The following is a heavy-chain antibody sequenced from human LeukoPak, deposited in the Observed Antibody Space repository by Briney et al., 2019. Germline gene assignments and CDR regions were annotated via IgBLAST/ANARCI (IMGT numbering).Heavy chain of an antibody. CDR1: GFSLNNYA. D-gene: IGHD3-3*01. V-gene: IGHV3-33*01. CDR3: ARDPGLRRDS. CDR2: IWYDGSNE. Sequence: PGRSLRLSCAASGFSLNNYAMHWVRQTPGKGLEWVAVIWYDGSNEYYSDSVKGRFAISRDTSRNTLYLQMNNVRAEDTAVYFCARDPGLRRDSWGQGTLLTVS. J-gene: IGHJ4*02.